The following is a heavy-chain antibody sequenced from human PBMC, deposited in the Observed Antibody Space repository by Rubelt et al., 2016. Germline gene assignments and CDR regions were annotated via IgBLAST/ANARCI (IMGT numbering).Heavy chain of an antibody. V-gene: IGHV4-39*07. D-gene: IGHD4-23*01. CDR1: GGSISSNSYY. J-gene: IGHJ5*02. CDR3: AGSTVVTLYNWFDP. CDR2: IYYSGNT. Sequence: QLQLQESGPGLVKPSETLSLTCTVSGGSISSNSYYWGWIRQPPGKGLEWIGSIYYSGNTYYNPSLKSRVTISVDTSKNQFYLDLNSVTAADTAVYYCAGSTVVTLYNWFDPWGQGTLVTVSS.